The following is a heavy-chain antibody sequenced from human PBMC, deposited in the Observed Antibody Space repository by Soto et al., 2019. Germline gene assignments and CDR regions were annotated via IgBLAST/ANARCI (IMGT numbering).Heavy chain of an antibody. J-gene: IGHJ4*02. CDR3: ARCILDFGSGSYYFDY. Sequence: QVQLQESGPGLVKPSQTLSLTCTVSGGSISSGGYYWSWIRQHPGKGLEWIGYISYSGSSYYNPSLKSRVTISRDTSNNQLSLQLSSVTAADTAVYYCARCILDFGSGSYYFDYWGQGTLVTVSS. CDR1: GGSISSGGYY. V-gene: IGHV4-31*03. CDR2: ISYSGSS. D-gene: IGHD3-10*01.